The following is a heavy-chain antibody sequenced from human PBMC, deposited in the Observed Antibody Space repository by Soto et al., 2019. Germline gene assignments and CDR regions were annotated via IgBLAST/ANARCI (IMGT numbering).Heavy chain of an antibody. CDR3: AREGPAPYYYYGMDV. V-gene: IGHV1-18*01. CDR1: GYSFTTYG. CDR2: ISGYNGNT. J-gene: IGHJ6*02. Sequence: QVQLVQSRGEVKKPGASVKVSCKTSGYSFTTYGISWVRQAPGQGLEWMGWISGYNGNTNYAQKLKGRLTITTDTSPXTAYMELRSLTSDDTAVYYCAREGPAPYYYYGMDVWGQGSTVTVSS.